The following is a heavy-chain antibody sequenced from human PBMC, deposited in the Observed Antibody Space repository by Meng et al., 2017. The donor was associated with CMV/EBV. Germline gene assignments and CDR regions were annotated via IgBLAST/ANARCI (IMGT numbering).Heavy chain of an antibody. CDR3: AGGIAAAGEVDY. D-gene: IGHD6-13*01. Sequence: GESLKISCAASGFTFSSYSMNWVRQAPGKGLEWVSSISSSSSYIYSADSVKGRFTISRDNAKNSLYLQMNSLRAEDTAVYYCAGGIAAAGEVDYWGQGTLVTVSS. J-gene: IGHJ4*02. CDR2: ISSSSSYI. V-gene: IGHV3-21*01. CDR1: GFTFSSYS.